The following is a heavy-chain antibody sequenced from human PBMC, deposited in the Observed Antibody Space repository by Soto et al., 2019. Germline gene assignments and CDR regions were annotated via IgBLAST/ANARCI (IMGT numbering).Heavy chain of an antibody. D-gene: IGHD3-10*01. CDR3: ARETYYGSGTQSSYMDV. J-gene: IGHJ6*03. Sequence: SETLSLTCTVSGGSISSGGYYGSWIRQHPGKGLEWIGYIYYSGSTYYNPSLKSRVTISVDTSKNQFSLKLSSVTAADTAVYYCARETYYGSGTQSSYMDVWGKGTTVTVSS. CDR2: IYYSGST. CDR1: GGSISSGGYY. V-gene: IGHV4-31*03.